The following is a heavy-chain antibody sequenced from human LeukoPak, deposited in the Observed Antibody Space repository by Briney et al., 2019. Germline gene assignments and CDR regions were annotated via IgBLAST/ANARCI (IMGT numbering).Heavy chain of an antibody. V-gene: IGHV4-59*08. CDR1: GDSISSYY. Sequence: SETLSLTCTVSGDSISSYYWSWLRQPPGKGLEWIGYIYYSGSTNYNPSLKSRVTISVDTSKNQFSLKLSSVTAADTAVYYCARRYGSGSYYHYYYMDVWGKGTTVTVSS. CDR2: IYYSGST. D-gene: IGHD3-10*01. J-gene: IGHJ6*03. CDR3: ARRYGSGSYYHYYYMDV.